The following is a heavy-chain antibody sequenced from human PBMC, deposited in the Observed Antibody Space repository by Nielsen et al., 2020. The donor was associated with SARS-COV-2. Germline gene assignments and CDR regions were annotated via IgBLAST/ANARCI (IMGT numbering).Heavy chain of an antibody. CDR1: GGSFSGYY. D-gene: IGHD4-17*01. CDR2: INHSGST. CDR3: ARGIRLRAFDI. V-gene: IGHV4-34*01. Sequence: SETLSLTCAVYGGSFSGYYWSWIRQPPGKGLEWIGEINHSGSTNYNPSLKSRVTISVDTSKNQFSLKLSSVTAADTAVYYCARGIRLRAFDIWGQGTMVTVSS. J-gene: IGHJ3*02.